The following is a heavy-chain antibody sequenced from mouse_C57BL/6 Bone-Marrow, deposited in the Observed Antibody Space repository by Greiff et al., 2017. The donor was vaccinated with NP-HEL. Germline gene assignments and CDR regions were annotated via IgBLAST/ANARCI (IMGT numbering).Heavy chain of an antibody. V-gene: IGHV6-6*01. Sequence: EVHLVESGGGLEQPGGSMKLSCAASGFTFSDAWMDWVRQSPEKGLEWVAEIRNKANNHATYYAESVKGRFTISRDDSKSSVYLQMNSLRAEDTGIYYCTTVVDYYAMDYWGQGTSVTVSS. D-gene: IGHD1-1*01. CDR2: IRNKANNHAT. CDR3: TTVVDYYAMDY. J-gene: IGHJ4*01. CDR1: GFTFSDAW.